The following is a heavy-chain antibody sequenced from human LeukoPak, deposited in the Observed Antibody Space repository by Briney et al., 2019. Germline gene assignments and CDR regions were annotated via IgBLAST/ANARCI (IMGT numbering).Heavy chain of an antibody. CDR1: GFTFSSYG. CDR3: AKEGLIAVAGPYYFDY. Sequence: GGSLRLSCAESGFTFSSYGMQWVRQAPGKGLEWVSFIRYDGSNKYYADSVKGRFTISRDNSKNTLYLQMNSLRAEDTAVYYCAKEGLIAVAGPYYFDYWGQGTLVTVSS. CDR2: IRYDGSNK. D-gene: IGHD6-19*01. J-gene: IGHJ4*02. V-gene: IGHV3-30*02.